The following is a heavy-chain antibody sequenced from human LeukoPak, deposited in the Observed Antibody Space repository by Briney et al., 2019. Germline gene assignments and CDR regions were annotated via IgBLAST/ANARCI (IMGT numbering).Heavy chain of an antibody. V-gene: IGHV1-69*05. D-gene: IGHD6-13*01. CDR1: GGTFSSYA. Sequence: SVKVSCKASGGTFSSYAISWVRQAPGQGLEWMGGIIPIFGTANYAQKFQGRVTITTDESTSTAYMELSSLRSEDTAVYYCARGRQGDSSSWLNWFDPWGQGTLVTVSS. CDR3: ARGRQGDSSSWLNWFDP. CDR2: IIPIFGTA. J-gene: IGHJ5*02.